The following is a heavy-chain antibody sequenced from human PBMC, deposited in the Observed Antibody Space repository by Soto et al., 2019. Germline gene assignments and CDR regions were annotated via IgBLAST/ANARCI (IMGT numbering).Heavy chain of an antibody. CDR3: AGAHLAANGGAFDI. CDR2: ISRSSSTI. V-gene: IGHV3-48*02. J-gene: IGHJ3*02. Sequence: EVQLVESGGGLVQPGGSLRLSCAASGFTFSSYSMNWVRQAPGKGLEWVSYISRSSSTIYYADSVKGRFTISRDNARNSLYLQLNSLREEDTAVYYCAGAHLAANGGAFDIWGQGTMVTVSS. D-gene: IGHD6-13*01. CDR1: GFTFSSYS.